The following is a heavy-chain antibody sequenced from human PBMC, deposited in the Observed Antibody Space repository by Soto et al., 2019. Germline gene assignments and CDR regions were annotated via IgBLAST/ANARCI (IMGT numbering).Heavy chain of an antibody. CDR1: GGSVSNKTYY. CDR3: ARTTAVPNTLRSRYFFDY. J-gene: IGHJ4*02. Sequence: SETLSLTCSVSGGSVSNKTYYWSWIRQPPGKRLERLGYVYYSGTTNYNPSLKSRVTISVDLSKNQFSLRLSSVTTADTALYYCARTTAVPNTLRSRYFFDYWGQGTLVTVSS. CDR2: VYYSGTT. V-gene: IGHV4-61*01. D-gene: IGHD4-17*01.